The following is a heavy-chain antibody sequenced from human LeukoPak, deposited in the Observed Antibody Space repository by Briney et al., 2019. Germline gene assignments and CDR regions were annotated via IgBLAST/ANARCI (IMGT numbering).Heavy chain of an antibody. D-gene: IGHD1-26*01. V-gene: IGHV4-38-2*02. CDR3: ARALRVGATTSHWFDP. Sequence: PSETLSLTCTVSGYSISSGYYWGWIRQPPGKGLEWIGSIYHSGSTYYNPSLKGRVTISVDTSKNQFSLKLSSVTAADTAVYYCARALRVGATTSHWFDPWGQGTLVTVSS. CDR2: IYHSGST. CDR1: GYSISSGYY. J-gene: IGHJ5*02.